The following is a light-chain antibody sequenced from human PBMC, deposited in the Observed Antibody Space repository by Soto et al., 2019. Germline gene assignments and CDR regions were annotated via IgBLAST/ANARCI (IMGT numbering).Light chain of an antibody. CDR3: QHYNNWPPWT. CDR2: GAS. Sequence: EIVMTQSPATLSVSPGERATFSCRASQSVSSNVAWYQQKPGQAPRLLIYGASIRATGIPARFSGSGSGTEFTLTISTLQSEDFAIYYCQHYNNWPPWTFGQGTKVDIK. CDR1: QSVSSN. V-gene: IGKV3-15*01. J-gene: IGKJ1*01.